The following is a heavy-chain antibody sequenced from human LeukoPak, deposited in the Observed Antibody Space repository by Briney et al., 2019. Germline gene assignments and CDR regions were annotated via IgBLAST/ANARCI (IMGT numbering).Heavy chain of an antibody. CDR1: GFTLSSYW. D-gene: IGHD2/OR15-2a*01. CDR3: ARDGYYSGSTTYFQGYFDY. CDR2: IKQDGSTQ. Sequence: PGGSLRLSCAASGFTLSSYWMSWVRHAPGTGREWVANIKQDGSTQYYVDSVRGGFTISTDNADSSVYLQMNSVRAEDTAVYYCARDGYYSGSTTYFQGYFDYWGQGTLVTVSS. J-gene: IGHJ4*02. V-gene: IGHV3-7*01.